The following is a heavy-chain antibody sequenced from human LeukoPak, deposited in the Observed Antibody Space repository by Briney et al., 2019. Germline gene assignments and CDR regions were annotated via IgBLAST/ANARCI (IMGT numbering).Heavy chain of an antibody. V-gene: IGHV4-59*01. CDR1: GGSISSYY. CDR2: IYYSGST. J-gene: IGHJ4*02. D-gene: IGHD1-1*01. CDR3: ASSPNWNDVLDY. Sequence: SETLSLTCTVSGGSISSYYWSWIRQPPGKGLEWIGYIYYSGSTNYNPSLKSRVTISVDTSKNQFSLKLGSVTAADTAVYYCASSPNWNDVLDYWGQGTLVTVSS.